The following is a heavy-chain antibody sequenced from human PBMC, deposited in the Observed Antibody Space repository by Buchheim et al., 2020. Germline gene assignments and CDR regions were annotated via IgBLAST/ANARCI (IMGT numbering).Heavy chain of an antibody. Sequence: QVQLVESGGGVVQPGRSLRLSCAASGFTFSSYAMHWVRQAPGKGLEWVAVISYDGSNKSYADSVKGRFTISRDNSKNTLYLQMNSLRAEDTAVYYCAREARYNWNYRKPGGPYYYYGMDVWGQGTT. CDR1: GFTFSSYA. V-gene: IGHV3-30-3*01. CDR2: ISYDGSNK. J-gene: IGHJ6*02. D-gene: IGHD1-7*01. CDR3: AREARYNWNYRKPGGPYYYYGMDV.